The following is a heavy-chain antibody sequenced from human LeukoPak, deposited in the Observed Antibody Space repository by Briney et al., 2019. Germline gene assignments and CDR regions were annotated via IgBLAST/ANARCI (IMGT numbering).Heavy chain of an antibody. J-gene: IGHJ4*02. Sequence: GGSLRLSCAASGFTFSSYAMSWVRQAPGKGLEWVSAISGSGGSTYYADSVKGRFTISRDNSKNTLYLQMNSLRAEDTAVYYCANPVTIFGVVTDYWGQGTLVTVSS. CDR1: GFTFSSYA. CDR3: ANPVTIFGVVTDY. CDR2: ISGSGGST. V-gene: IGHV3-23*01. D-gene: IGHD3-3*01.